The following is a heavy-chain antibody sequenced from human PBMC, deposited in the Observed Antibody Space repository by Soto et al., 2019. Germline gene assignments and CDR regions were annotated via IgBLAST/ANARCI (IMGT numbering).Heavy chain of an antibody. V-gene: IGHV1-8*01. CDR2: MNPNSGNT. CDR3: ARARTVTTYYYYYYMDV. CDR1: GYTFTSYD. J-gene: IGHJ6*03. D-gene: IGHD4-17*01. Sequence: ASVKVSYKASGYTFTSYDINWVRQATGQGLEWMGWMNPNSGNTGYAQKFQGRVTMTRNTSISTAYMELSSLRSEDTAVYYCARARTVTTYYYYYYMDVWGKGTTVTVSS.